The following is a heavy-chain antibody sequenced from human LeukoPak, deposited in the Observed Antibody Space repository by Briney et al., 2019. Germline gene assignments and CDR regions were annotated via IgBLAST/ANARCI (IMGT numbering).Heavy chain of an antibody. V-gene: IGHV4-34*01. CDR2: INHSGST. CDR1: GGSFSGYY. D-gene: IGHD6-13*01. CDR3: ARGDSSSWYRYFDY. Sequence: PLETLSLTCAVYGGSFSGYYWSWIRQPPGKGLEWIGEINHSGSTNYNPSLKSRVTISVDTSKNQFSLKLSSVTAADTAVYYCARGDSSSWYRYFDYWGQGTLVTVSS. J-gene: IGHJ4*02.